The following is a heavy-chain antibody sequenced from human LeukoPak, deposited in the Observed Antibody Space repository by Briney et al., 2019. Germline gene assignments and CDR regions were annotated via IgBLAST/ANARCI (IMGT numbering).Heavy chain of an antibody. CDR3: AKGGLASGSYYMAPDY. Sequence: PGGSLRLSCAASGFTFDDYAMHWVRHAPGKGLEWASGISWNSGTIGYADSVKGRFTISRDNAKNSLYLQMNSLRAEDTALYYCAKGGLASGSYYMAPDYWGQGTLVTVSS. CDR2: ISWNSGTI. V-gene: IGHV3-9*01. J-gene: IGHJ4*02. D-gene: IGHD3-10*01. CDR1: GFTFDDYA.